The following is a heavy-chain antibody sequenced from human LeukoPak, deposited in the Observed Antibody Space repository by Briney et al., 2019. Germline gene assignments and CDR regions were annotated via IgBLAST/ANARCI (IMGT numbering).Heavy chain of an antibody. CDR1: VYTFTGYY. CDR3: ARSSAGYDFVFDY. CDR2: INANSGGT. V-gene: IGHV1-2*02. J-gene: IGHJ4*02. Sequence: ASVKVSSKASVYTFTGYYMHWVRQAPGQGLEWMGWINANSGGTNYAQKFQGRGTMTRDTSISTAYMELSRLRSDDTAVYYCARSSAGYDFVFDYWGPGTLVTVSS. D-gene: IGHD5-12*01.